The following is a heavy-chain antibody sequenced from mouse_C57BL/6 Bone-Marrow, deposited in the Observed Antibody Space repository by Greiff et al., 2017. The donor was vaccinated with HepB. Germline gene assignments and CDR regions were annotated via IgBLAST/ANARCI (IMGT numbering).Heavy chain of an antibody. CDR3: GDYGSSSDY. CDR2: IYPGSGST. J-gene: IGHJ2*01. Sequence: VQLQQPGAELVKPGASVKLSCKASGYTFTSYWMHWVKQRPGRGLEWIGDIYPGSGSTNYNEKFKSKATLTVDTSSSTAYMQLSSLTSEDSAVYYCGDYGSSSDYWGQGTTLTVSS. CDR1: GYTFTSYW. V-gene: IGHV1-55*01. D-gene: IGHD1-1*01.